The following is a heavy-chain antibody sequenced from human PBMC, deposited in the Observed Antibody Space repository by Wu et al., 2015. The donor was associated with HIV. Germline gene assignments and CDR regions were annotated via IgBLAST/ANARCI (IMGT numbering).Heavy chain of an antibody. V-gene: IGHV1-2*02. CDR1: GYTFTDYY. CDR2: INPNRGGT. D-gene: IGHD3-3*01. J-gene: IGHJ4*02. CDR3: ARGDYANYDFWSAYPSY. Sequence: QVQLLQSGAEVKKPGASVMVSCKASGYTFTDYYMYWVRQAPGQGLEWMGWINPNRGGTKYAQKFQGRVTMTRDTAVSTAYMELSRLTSDDTAVYYCARGDYANYDFWSAYPSYWGQGTLVTVSS.